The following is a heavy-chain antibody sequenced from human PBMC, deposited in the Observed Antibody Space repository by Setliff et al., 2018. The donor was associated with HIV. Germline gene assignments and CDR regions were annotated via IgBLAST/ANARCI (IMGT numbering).Heavy chain of an antibody. J-gene: IGHJ4*02. Sequence: SETLSLTCTVSGDSISTDYWGWIRQSPGKGLEWIGSIYYTGSTYDNPSLKSRVTMSVDTSKNQFSLKLSSVTAADTAVYYCASYRKAERWLQLGGNFDYWGQGTLVTDSS. V-gene: IGHV4-59*04. D-gene: IGHD5-12*01. CDR1: GDSISTDY. CDR3: ASYRKAERWLQLGGNFDY. CDR2: IYYTGST.